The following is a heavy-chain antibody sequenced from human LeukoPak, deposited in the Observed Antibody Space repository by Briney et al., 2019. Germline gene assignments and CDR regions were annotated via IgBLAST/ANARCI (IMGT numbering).Heavy chain of an antibody. CDR2: ITSGGDHT. V-gene: IGHV3-23*01. CDR3: AKDGLSYDTSAHVYYFGY. Sequence: GGSLRLSCVASGFTFSDYATTWVRQAPGKGLEWVSAITSGGDHTYYAGSVKGRFSISRDNSKNTLYLQMNGLTAEDTALYFCAKDGLSYDTSAHVYYFGYWGQGTLVAVSP. CDR1: GFTFSDYA. D-gene: IGHD3-22*01. J-gene: IGHJ4*02.